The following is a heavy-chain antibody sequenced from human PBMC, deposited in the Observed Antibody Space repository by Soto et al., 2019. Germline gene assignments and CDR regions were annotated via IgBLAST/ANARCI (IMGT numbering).Heavy chain of an antibody. CDR1: GGSISSGGYY. CDR3: ARDWNYAYDS. CDR2: IYYSGST. J-gene: IGHJ5*01. D-gene: IGHD1-7*01. Sequence: SETLSLTCTVSGGSISSGGYYWSWIRQHPGKGLEWIGYIYYSGSTYYNPSLKSRVTISVDTSKNQFSLKLSSVTAADTAVYYCARDWNYAYDSWGQGTLVTVSS. V-gene: IGHV4-31*03.